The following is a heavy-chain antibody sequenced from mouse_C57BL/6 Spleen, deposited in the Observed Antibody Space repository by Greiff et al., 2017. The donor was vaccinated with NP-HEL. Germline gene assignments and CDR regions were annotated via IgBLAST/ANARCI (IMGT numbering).Heavy chain of an antibody. CDR2: ISDGGSYT. CDR3: AREPSFAY. CDR1: GFTFSSYA. V-gene: IGHV5-4*01. Sequence: DVKLVESGGGLVKPGGSLKLSCAASGFTFSSYAMSWVRQTPEKRLEWVATISDGGSYTYYPDNVKGRFTISRDNAKNNLYLQMSHLKSEDTAMYYCAREPSFAYWGQGTLVTVSA. J-gene: IGHJ3*01.